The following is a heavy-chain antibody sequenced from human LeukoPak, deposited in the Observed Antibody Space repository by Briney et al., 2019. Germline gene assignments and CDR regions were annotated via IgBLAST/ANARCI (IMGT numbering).Heavy chain of an antibody. Sequence: PGGSLRLSCAASGFTFGSYAMHWVRQAPGKGLEWVAVISYDGSNKYYADSVKGRFTISRDNSKNTLYLQMNSLRAEDTAVYYCARDGSVAVPAAILDYWGQGTLVTVSS. D-gene: IGHD2-2*02. CDR2: ISYDGSNK. CDR1: GFTFGSYA. V-gene: IGHV3-30-3*01. J-gene: IGHJ4*02. CDR3: ARDGSVAVPAAILDY.